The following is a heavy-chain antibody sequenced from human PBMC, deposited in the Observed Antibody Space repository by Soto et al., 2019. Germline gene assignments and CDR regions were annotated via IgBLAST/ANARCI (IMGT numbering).Heavy chain of an antibody. CDR1: GFTFSSYA. V-gene: IGHV3-23*01. Sequence: EVQLLESGGGLVQPGGSLRLSCAASGFTFSSYAMSWVRQAPGKGLEWVSAISGSGGSTYYADSVKGRFTISRDNSKNTEYLPMNSLSAEHTAVYYCAKSQNADAFEIWGRGTRVTVS. D-gene: IGHD1-1*01. J-gene: IGHJ3*02. CDR3: AKSQNADAFEI. CDR2: ISGSGGST.